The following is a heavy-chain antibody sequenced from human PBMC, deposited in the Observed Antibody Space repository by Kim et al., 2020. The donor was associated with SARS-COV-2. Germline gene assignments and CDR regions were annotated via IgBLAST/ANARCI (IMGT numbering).Heavy chain of an antibody. V-gene: IGHV6-1*01. CDR3: ARDREFVDY. J-gene: IGHJ4*02. Sequence: WYNDYAVSVKSRISTKPDTSKNQFSLQLNSVTPEDTAVYYCARDREFVDYWGQGTLVTVSS. CDR2: WYN. D-gene: IGHD3-10*01.